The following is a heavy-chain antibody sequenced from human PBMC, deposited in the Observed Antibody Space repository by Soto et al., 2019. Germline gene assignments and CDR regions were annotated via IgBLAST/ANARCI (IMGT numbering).Heavy chain of an antibody. CDR2: INEDSSYI. V-gene: IGHV3-21*02. CDR3: VRDFGWYFRSGYMDV. CDR1: GFDFTSYS. J-gene: IGHJ6*03. Sequence: EVQLVESGGGLVKPGGSLRLSCAASGFDFTSYSMNWVRQAPGKGLEWVSSINEDSSYIYYAHSLRGRFTISRDNAKESPYLQMNSLRAEDTAVYHCVRDFGWYFRSGYMDVWGDGATVTVSS. D-gene: IGHD3-3*01.